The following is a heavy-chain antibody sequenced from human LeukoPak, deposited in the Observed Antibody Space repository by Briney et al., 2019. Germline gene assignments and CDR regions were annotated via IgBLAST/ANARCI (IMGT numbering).Heavy chain of an antibody. V-gene: IGHV3-7*01. Sequence: PGGPLRLSCAASGFAFSSYWMSWVRQAPGKGLEWVANIKQDGSEKYYVDSVKGRFTISRDNAKNSLYLQMNSLRAEDTAVYYCARANYGDYHGFDYWGQGTLVTVSS. CDR1: GFAFSSYW. J-gene: IGHJ4*02. CDR2: IKQDGSEK. CDR3: ARANYGDYHGFDY. D-gene: IGHD4-17*01.